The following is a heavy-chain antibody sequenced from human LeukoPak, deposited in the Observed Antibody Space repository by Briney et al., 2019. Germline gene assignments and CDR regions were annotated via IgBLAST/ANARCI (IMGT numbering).Heavy chain of an antibody. J-gene: IGHJ5*02. CDR1: GFTFSDYG. CDR3: AKEPAPYSSGWYFPDDH. CDR2: IAHDASVA. Sequence: GGSLRLSCAASGFTFSDYGMHWVRQDPGEGLEWVAVIAHDASVAYYADWVKGRFTISRDNSRNTLYLQMNSLRAEGTAVYYCAKEPAPYSSGWYFPDDHWGQGALVTVSS. D-gene: IGHD6-19*01. V-gene: IGHV3-30*18.